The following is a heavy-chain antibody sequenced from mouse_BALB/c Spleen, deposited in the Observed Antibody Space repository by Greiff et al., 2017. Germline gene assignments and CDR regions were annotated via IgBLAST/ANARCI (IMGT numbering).Heavy chain of an antibody. V-gene: IGHV7-3*02. J-gene: IGHJ4*01. CDR2: IRNKANGYTT. CDR3: ARDDSYYSYAMDY. D-gene: IGHD2-12*01. CDR1: GFTFTDYY. Sequence: EVQGVESGGGLVQPGGSLRLSCATSGFTFTDYYMSWVRQPPGKALEWLGFIRNKANGYTTEYSASVKGRFTISRDNSQSILYLQMNTLRAEDSATYYCARDDSYYSYAMDYWGQGTSVTVSS.